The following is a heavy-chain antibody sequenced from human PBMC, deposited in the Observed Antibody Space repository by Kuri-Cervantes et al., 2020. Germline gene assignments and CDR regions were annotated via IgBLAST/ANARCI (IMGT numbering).Heavy chain of an antibody. V-gene: IGHV1-18*04. D-gene: IGHD6-6*01. CDR3: ARDGSIPSS. CDR2: ISPYNGNT. Sequence: ASVKVSCKASGYTFTNYGVTWVRQAPGQGLEWMGWISPYNGNTNYAQKFQGRVTITADESTSTAYMELSSLRSEDTAVYYCARDGSIPSSWGQGTLVTVSS. CDR1: GYTFTNYG. J-gene: IGHJ4*02.